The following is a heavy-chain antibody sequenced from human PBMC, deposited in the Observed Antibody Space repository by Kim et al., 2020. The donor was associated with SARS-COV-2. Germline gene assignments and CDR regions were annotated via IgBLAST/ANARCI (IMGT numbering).Heavy chain of an antibody. CDR1: GFTVSSNY. V-gene: IGHV3-66*01. CDR3: ATNLAAAGVV. CDR2: IYSGDKT. D-gene: IGHD6-13*01. Sequence: GGSLRLSCAASGFTVSSNYMSWLRQAPGKGLEWLSVIYSGDKTYYVESVKGRLTISRDNSKNTLHLQMSSLRVADTAVYYCATNLAAAGVVWGQGSLVTV. J-gene: IGHJ4*02.